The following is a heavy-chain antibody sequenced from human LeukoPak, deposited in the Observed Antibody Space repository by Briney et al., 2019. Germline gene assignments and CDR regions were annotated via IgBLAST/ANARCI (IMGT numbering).Heavy chain of an antibody. Sequence: GGSLRLSCAASGFTVSSNYMSWVRQAPGKGLEWVSVIYSGGSTYYADSVKGRFTISRDNSKNTLYLQMNSLGAEDTAVYYCARGSMVRGVIGYWGQGTLVTVSS. CDR3: ARGSMVRGVIGY. J-gene: IGHJ4*02. V-gene: IGHV3-53*01. D-gene: IGHD3-10*01. CDR2: IYSGGST. CDR1: GFTVSSNY.